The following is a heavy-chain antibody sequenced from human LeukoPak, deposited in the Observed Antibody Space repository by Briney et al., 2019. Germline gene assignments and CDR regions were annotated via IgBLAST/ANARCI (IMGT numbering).Heavy chain of an antibody. CDR3: ARVGPQRFCTNGVCLWDYFYYYIDV. V-gene: IGHV1-18*01. CDR1: GYTFTSYG. CDR2: IGAYNGNT. D-gene: IGHD2-8*01. Sequence: ASVKVSCKASGYTFTSYGISWVRQAPGQGLEWMGWIGAYNGNTNYAQKLQGRVTMTTDTSTSTAYMELRSLRSDDTAVYYCARVGPQRFCTNGVCLWDYFYYYIDVWGKGTTVTVSS. J-gene: IGHJ6*03.